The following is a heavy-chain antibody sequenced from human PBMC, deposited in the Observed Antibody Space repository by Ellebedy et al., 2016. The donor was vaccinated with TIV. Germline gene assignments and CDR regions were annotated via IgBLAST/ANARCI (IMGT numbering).Heavy chain of an antibody. D-gene: IGHD3-16*01. CDR3: ARLGGAFDL. J-gene: IGHJ2*01. Sequence: MPSETLSLTCSVSDYSISNGYYWGWIRQSPGKGLEWMGSIYHSGRTYYNPSLKSRVTISVDTSKNQFSLTLSSVTAADTAVYYCARLGGAFDLWGRGTLVTVSS. CDR2: IYHSGRT. V-gene: IGHV4-38-2*02. CDR1: DYSISNGYY.